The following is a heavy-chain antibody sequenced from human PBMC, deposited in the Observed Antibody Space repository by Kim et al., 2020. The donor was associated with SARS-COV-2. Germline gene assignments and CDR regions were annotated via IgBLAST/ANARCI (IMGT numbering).Heavy chain of an antibody. CDR2: INHSGST. CDR3: AREVDWNYSDV. CDR1: GGSFSGYY. V-gene: IGHV4-34*01. Sequence: SETLSLTCAVYGGSFSGYYWSWIRQPPGKGLEWIGEINHSGSTNYNPSLKSRVTISVDTSKNQFSLKLSSVTAADTAVYYCAREVDWNYSDVWGQGTTVTVSS. D-gene: IGHD1-7*01. J-gene: IGHJ6*02.